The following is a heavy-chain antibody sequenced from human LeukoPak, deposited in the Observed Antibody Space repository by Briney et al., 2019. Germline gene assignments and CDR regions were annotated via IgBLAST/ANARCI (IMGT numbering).Heavy chain of an antibody. CDR2: ISSNGGST. Sequence: PGGSLRLSCAASGFTFSSSAMSWVRQAPGKGLEYVSAISSNGGSTYYANSVKGRFTISRDNSKNTLYLQMGSLRAEDMAVYYCARGRKSYGSGSYYDNYYYMDVWGKGTTVTVSS. D-gene: IGHD3-10*01. CDR1: GFTFSSSA. V-gene: IGHV3-64*01. CDR3: ARGRKSYGSGSYYDNYYYMDV. J-gene: IGHJ6*03.